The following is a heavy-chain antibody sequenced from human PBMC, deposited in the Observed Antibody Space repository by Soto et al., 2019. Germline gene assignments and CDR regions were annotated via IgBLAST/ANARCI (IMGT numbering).Heavy chain of an antibody. Sequence: QMQLQESGPGLVKPSGTLSLTCGVSGGSISSSKWWTWVRHPPGKVPEWIGEIYHSGSTNYNPSLTSRVTISLDKSNNQFSLTLTSVTAADTAVYYCASQDYRSSTDASFLVNGYFDLWGRGILVTVSS. J-gene: IGHJ2*01. D-gene: IGHD6-6*01. V-gene: IGHV4-4*02. CDR1: GGSISSSKW. CDR2: IYHSGST. CDR3: ASQDYRSSTDASFLVNGYFDL.